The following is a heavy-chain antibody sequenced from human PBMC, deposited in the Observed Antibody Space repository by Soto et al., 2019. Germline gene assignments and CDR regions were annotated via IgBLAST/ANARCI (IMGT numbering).Heavy chain of an antibody. CDR3: ARIRGDADIVLVPAAIDP. D-gene: IGHD2-2*01. Sequence: QVTLKESGPVLVKPTETLTLTCTVSGFSLSNARMGVSWIRQPPGKALEWLAHIFSNDEKSYSTSLKSRLTISKETSKSQVVLTMTNMDPVDTATYYCARIRGDADIVLVPAAIDPWGQGTLVTVSS. J-gene: IGHJ5*02. CDR1: GFSLSNARMG. V-gene: IGHV2-26*01. CDR2: IFSNDEK.